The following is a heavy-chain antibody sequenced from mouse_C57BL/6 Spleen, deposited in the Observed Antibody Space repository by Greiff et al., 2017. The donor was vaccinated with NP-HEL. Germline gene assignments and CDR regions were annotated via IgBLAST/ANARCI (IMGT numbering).Heavy chain of an antibody. CDR3: ARGGTVVATYWDVDFDY. CDR1: GYTFTSYW. V-gene: IGHV1-72*01. D-gene: IGHD1-1*01. CDR2: IDPNSGGT. Sequence: QVQLQQPGAELVKPGASVKLSCKASGYTFTSYWMHWVKQRPGRGLEWIGRIDPNSGGTKYNEKFKSKATLTVDKPSSTAYMQLSSLTSEDSAVYYCARGGTVVATYWDVDFDYWGQGTTLTVSS. J-gene: IGHJ2*01.